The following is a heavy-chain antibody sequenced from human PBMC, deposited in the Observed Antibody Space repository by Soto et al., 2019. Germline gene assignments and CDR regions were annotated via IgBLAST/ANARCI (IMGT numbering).Heavy chain of an antibody. CDR2: ISAYNGNT. Sequence: ASVKVSCKASGYTFTSYGISWVRQAPGQGLEWMGWISAYNGNTNYAQKLQGRVTMTTDTSTSTAYMELRSLRSDDTAVYYCARDKGGSYLSYYYGMDVWGQGTTVTVSS. CDR3: ARDKGGSYLSYYYGMDV. V-gene: IGHV1-18*01. J-gene: IGHJ6*02. D-gene: IGHD1-26*01. CDR1: GYTFTSYG.